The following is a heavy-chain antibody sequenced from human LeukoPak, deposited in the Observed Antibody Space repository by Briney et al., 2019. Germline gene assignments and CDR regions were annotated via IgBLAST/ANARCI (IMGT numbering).Heavy chain of an antibody. J-gene: IGHJ4*02. V-gene: IGHV3-66*04. CDR3: ARPYSGYVDC. Sequence: PGGSLRLSCAASGFTVSSNYMSWVRQAPGKGLEWVSVIYSSGSTYYADSVKGRFTISRDNSKNTLYLQMNSLRAEDTAVYYCARPYSGYVDCWGQGTLVTVSS. CDR2: IYSSGST. CDR1: GFTVSSNY. D-gene: IGHD5-12*01.